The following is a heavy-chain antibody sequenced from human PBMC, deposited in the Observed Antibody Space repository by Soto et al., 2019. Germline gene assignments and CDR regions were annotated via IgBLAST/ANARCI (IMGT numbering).Heavy chain of an antibody. Sequence: SETLSLTCAFSGCSISSGGYSWSWIRQPPGKGLEWIGYIYHSGSTYYNPSLKSRVTISRDTSKNQFSLELTSVTAADTAMYFCAAGLDHNKVGYWGQGTLVTVSS. CDR3: AAGLDHNKVGY. CDR2: IYHSGST. CDR1: GCSISSGGYS. D-gene: IGHD2-2*03. V-gene: IGHV4-30-2*02. J-gene: IGHJ4*02.